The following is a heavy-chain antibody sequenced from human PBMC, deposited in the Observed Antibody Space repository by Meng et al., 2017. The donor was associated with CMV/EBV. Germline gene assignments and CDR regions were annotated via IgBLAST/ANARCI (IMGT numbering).Heavy chain of an antibody. CDR3: ASSLTYPDY. CDR1: GGSFSGYY. D-gene: IGHD2-15*01. V-gene: IGHV4-34*01. CDR2: INHSGST. Sequence: QVQLQQLGARLLKPSETLSLTCAVYGGSFSGYYWSWIRQPPGKGLEWIGEINHSGSTNYNPSLKSRVTISVDTSKNQFSLKLSSVTAADTAVYYCASSLTYPDYWGQGTLVTVSS. J-gene: IGHJ4*02.